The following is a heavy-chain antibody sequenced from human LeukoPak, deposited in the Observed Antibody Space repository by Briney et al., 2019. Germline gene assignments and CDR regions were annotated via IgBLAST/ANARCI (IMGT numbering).Heavy chain of an antibody. D-gene: IGHD3-9*01. Sequence: SETLSLTCAVYDGSFSGYYWSWIRQPPGKGLEWIGEINHSGGTNYSPSLKSRVTISVDTSKNEFSLNLSSVTAADTAVYYCARGRVLTGYRWFDPWGQGTLVTVSS. CDR3: ARGRVLTGYRWFDP. J-gene: IGHJ5*02. CDR2: INHSGGT. CDR1: DGSFSGYY. V-gene: IGHV4-34*01.